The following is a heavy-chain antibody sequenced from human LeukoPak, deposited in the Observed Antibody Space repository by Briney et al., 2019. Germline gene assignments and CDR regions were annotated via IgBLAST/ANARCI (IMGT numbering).Heavy chain of an antibody. CDR1: GFIFGDYS. Sequence: GGSLRLSCAACGFIFGDYSMNWVRQAPGKGLEWVASISISTSYIDYADSVKGRFTISRDNAKNSLYLEMNSLRVDDTAVYYCARERFHGSGAPKFDYWGQGTLVTVSS. CDR2: ISISTSYI. D-gene: IGHD3-10*01. J-gene: IGHJ4*02. V-gene: IGHV3-21*01. CDR3: ARERFHGSGAPKFDY.